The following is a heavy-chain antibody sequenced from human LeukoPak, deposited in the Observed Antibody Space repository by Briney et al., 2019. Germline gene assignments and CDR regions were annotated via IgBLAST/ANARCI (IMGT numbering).Heavy chain of an antibody. Sequence: PGGSLRLSCAASGFTFSSYSMNWVRQAPGKGLEWVSSISSSSSYIYYADSVKGRFTISRDNAKNSLYLQMNSLRVEDTAVYYCARGGMSYYDFWSGHSEFQHWGQGTLVTVSS. CDR3: ARGGMSYYDFWSGHSEFQH. D-gene: IGHD3-3*01. CDR1: GFTFSSYS. CDR2: ISSSSSYI. J-gene: IGHJ1*01. V-gene: IGHV3-21*01.